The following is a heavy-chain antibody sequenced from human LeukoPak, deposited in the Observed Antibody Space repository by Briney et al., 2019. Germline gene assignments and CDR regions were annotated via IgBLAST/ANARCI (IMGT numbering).Heavy chain of an antibody. CDR3: ARTGGTTMGYYYYGMDV. Sequence: SETLSLTCAVYGGSFSGYYWSWIRQPPGKGLEWIGEINHSGSTNYNPSLKGRVTISVDTSKNQFSLKLSSVTAADTAVYYCARTGGTTMGYYYYGMDVWGQGTTVTVSS. D-gene: IGHD1-26*01. CDR2: INHSGST. V-gene: IGHV4-34*01. CDR1: GGSFSGYY. J-gene: IGHJ6*02.